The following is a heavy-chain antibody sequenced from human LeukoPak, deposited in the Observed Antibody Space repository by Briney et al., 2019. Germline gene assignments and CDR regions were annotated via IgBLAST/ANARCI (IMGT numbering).Heavy chain of an antibody. CDR1: GFTSSNFG. Sequence: SGGSLRLSSAASGFTSSNFGTHCGRQAPGKGLEWVADIWYDGSNKYYADSVKGRFTISRDNSKNTLYLQMNSLRAEDTAVYYCARLFSRTLACYYVRDYWGQGTLVTVSS. CDR3: ARLFSRTLACYYVRDY. CDR2: IWYDGSNK. J-gene: IGHJ4*02. V-gene: IGHV3-33*01. D-gene: IGHD3-9*01.